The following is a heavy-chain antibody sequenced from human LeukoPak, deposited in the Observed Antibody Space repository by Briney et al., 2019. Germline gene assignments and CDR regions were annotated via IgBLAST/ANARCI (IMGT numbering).Heavy chain of an antibody. CDR1: GDSISSYY. D-gene: IGHD3-10*01. CDR2: IYYSGST. V-gene: IGHV4-59*08. Sequence: SETLSLTCTVSGDSISSYYWSWIRQPPGKGLEWIGYIYYSGSTKYNPSLKSRVTISLDTSKNQFSLKLTSVAAADTAVYYCARQLYYYGSGTRFDYWGQGTLVTVSS. CDR3: ARQLYYYGSGTRFDY. J-gene: IGHJ4*02.